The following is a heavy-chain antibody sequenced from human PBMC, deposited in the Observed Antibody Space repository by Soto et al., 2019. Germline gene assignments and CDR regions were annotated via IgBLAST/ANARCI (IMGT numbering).Heavy chain of an antibody. V-gene: IGHV1-69*06. CDR3: AREELKTGHSGSYH. CDR1: GGTFSSYA. D-gene: IGHD1-26*01. J-gene: IGHJ5*02. Sequence: QVQLVQSGAEVKKPGSSVKVSCKASGGTFSSYAISWVRQAPGQGLEWMGGIIPIFGTANYAQKFQGRVTITADKSTSTAYMELSSMRAKDTAVYYCAREELKTGHSGSYHWGQGTLVTVSS. CDR2: IIPIFGTA.